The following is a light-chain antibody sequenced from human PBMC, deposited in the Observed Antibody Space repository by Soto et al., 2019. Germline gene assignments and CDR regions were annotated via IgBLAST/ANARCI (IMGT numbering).Light chain of an antibody. J-gene: IGKJ4*01. Sequence: DIQLTQSPSFLSASVGDRVTITCRSSQGISTYLAWFQQKPGNAPKLLISGASTFQTGIPSRFSGSGSGAEFTLTISSLQPEDFATYYCQQLSSYPYTFGGGTKVDIK. CDR1: QGISTY. V-gene: IGKV1-9*01. CDR3: QQLSSYPYT. CDR2: GAS.